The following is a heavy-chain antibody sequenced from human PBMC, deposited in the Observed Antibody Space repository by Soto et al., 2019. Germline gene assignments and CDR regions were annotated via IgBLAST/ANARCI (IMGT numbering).Heavy chain of an antibody. Sequence: GESLKISCKGSGYSFTSYWIGWVRQMPGKGLEWMGIIYPGDSDTRYSPSYQGQVTISADKSISTAYLQWSGLKASDTAMYYCAASVLSRSHYYYVIDVCGQRTSVTVSS. CDR2: IYPGDSDT. D-gene: IGHD3-16*02. J-gene: IGHJ6*01. CDR1: GYSFTSYW. CDR3: AASVLSRSHYYYVIDV. V-gene: IGHV5-51*01.